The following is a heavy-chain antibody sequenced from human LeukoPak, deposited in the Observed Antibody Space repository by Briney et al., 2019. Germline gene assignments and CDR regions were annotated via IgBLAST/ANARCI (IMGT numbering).Heavy chain of an antibody. J-gene: IGHJ6*02. CDR3: GRYYDFWSGYLSEEYYYYYGMDV. CDR1: GGSISSYY. Sequence: PSETLSLTCTVSGGSISSYYWSWIRQPPGKGLEWIGDIYYSGSTNYNPSLKSRVPISVATSKNQFSLKLSSVTAADTAVYYCGRYYDFWSGYLSEEYYYYYGMDVWGQGTTVTVSS. D-gene: IGHD3-3*01. CDR2: IYYSGST. V-gene: IGHV4-59*08.